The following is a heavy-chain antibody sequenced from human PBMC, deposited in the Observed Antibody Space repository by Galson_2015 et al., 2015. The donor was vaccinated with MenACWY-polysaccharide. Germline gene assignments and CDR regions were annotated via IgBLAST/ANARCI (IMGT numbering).Heavy chain of an antibody. J-gene: IGHJ4*02. CDR3: AREDGGGYYQLDY. CDR1: GFTFSSYV. CDR2: ISSSSSYI. V-gene: IGHV3-21*01. Sequence: SLRLSCAASGFTFSSYVMTWVRQAPGKGLEWVSSISSSSSYIYYADSVKGRFTISRDNAKNSLYLQMNSLRAEDTAVCYCAREDGGGYYQLDYWGQGTLVTVSS. D-gene: IGHD3-22*01.